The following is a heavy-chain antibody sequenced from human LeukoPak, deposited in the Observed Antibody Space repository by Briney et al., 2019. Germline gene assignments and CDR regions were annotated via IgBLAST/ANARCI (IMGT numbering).Heavy chain of an antibody. CDR1: CRSQCSLY. CDR3: ARRLLDTRGGGRGALDI. J-gene: IGHJ3*02. V-gene: IGHV4-59*08. Sequence: SDPLSLTHSVSCRSQCSLYWSWIGPPPGGGVEGFGYIYYSGSPNYSPSLKRRVTISVVTSKNQFSLKLSSVTAADTAVYYCARRLLDTRGGGRGALDIWGEGSMVTDCS. CDR2: IYYSGSP. D-gene: IGHD1-26*01.